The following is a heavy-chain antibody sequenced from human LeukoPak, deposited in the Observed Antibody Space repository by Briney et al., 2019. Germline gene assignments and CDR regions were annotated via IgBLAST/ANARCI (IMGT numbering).Heavy chain of an antibody. CDR1: GFTFSDYS. V-gene: IGHV3-21*01. CDR2: ISRRSRHV. D-gene: IGHD1-1*01. J-gene: IGHJ1*01. CDR3: VRDLMGSGSTTAYLHH. Sequence: PGGSLRLSCAASGFTFSDYSTNWVRQAPGKGLEWVSSISRRSRHVYYAGSVKGRFTISRDSAKNSLYLQMNSLRAEDMAVYFCVRDLMGSGSTTAYLHHWGQGTLVTVSS.